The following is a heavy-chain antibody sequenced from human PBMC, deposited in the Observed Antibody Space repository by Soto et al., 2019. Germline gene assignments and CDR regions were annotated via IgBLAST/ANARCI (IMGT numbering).Heavy chain of an antibody. Sequence: GGSLRLSCAASGFTFSSYTMNWVRQAPGKGLEWVSCISSGSRYMYYADSVKGRFTISRDNGKNLVYLQTSSLRVEDTAVYYCARDLASWELLDYWGQGSLVTVSS. CDR2: ISSGSRYM. J-gene: IGHJ4*02. V-gene: IGHV3-21*01. CDR3: ARDLASWELLDY. CDR1: GFTFSSYT. D-gene: IGHD1-26*01.